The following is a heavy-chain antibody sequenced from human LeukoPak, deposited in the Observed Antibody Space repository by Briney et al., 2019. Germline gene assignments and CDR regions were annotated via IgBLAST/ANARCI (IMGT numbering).Heavy chain of an antibody. V-gene: IGHV3-74*01. CDR3: AREGSAFCASDY. D-gene: IGHD2-21*01. CDR2: INTDGTNT. J-gene: IGHJ4*02. Sequence: GGSLRLSCAASGFTFSSHWMHWVRQTPGKGLVWVSRINTDGTNTKYADSMKGRFTISRDNAKNTLYLQMNSLRADDTAVYYCAREGSAFCASDYWGQGALVTVSS. CDR1: GFTFSSHW.